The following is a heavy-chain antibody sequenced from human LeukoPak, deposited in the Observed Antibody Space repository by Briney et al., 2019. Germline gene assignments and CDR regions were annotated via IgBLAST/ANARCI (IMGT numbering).Heavy chain of an antibody. CDR3: ARHRVGDSSGYNYPFDY. CDR2: IYYSGST. D-gene: IGHD3-22*01. CDR1: GASISSGRYY. J-gene: IGHJ4*02. V-gene: IGHV4-31*03. Sequence: SETLSLTCTVSGASISSGRYYWSWIRHLPGKGLEWIAYIYYSGSTYYNPSLKSRVTISIDTSNNQFSLNLISVTAADTAVYYCARHRVGDSSGYNYPFDYWGQGTLVTVSS.